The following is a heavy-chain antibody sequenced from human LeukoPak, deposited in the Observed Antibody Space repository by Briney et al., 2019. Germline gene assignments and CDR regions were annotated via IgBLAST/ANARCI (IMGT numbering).Heavy chain of an antibody. CDR3: ARGGRDGYVYY. CDR2: MSPSGSAI. J-gene: IGHJ4*02. D-gene: IGHD5-24*01. Sequence: GVSLRLSCAASGFTFSDYYMSWIRQAPGKGLEWVSYMSPSGSAIYYADSVKGRFTISRDNAKNSLYLQMNSLRAEDTAVYFCARGGRDGYVYYWGQGTLVTVSS. CDR1: GFTFSDYY. V-gene: IGHV3-11*01.